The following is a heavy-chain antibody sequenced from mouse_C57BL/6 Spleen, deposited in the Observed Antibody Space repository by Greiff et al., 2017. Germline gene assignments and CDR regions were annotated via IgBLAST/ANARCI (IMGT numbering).Heavy chain of an antibody. J-gene: IGHJ2*01. Sequence: QVQLQQSGPELVKPGASVKISCKASGYSFTSYYIHWVKQRPGQGLEWIGWIYPGSGNTKYNGEFKGKATLTADTSSSTAYMQLSSLTSEDSAVYYCAREEDYGSSYYFDYWGQGTTLTVSS. V-gene: IGHV1-66*01. D-gene: IGHD1-1*01. CDR1: GYSFTSYY. CDR3: AREEDYGSSYYFDY. CDR2: IYPGSGNT.